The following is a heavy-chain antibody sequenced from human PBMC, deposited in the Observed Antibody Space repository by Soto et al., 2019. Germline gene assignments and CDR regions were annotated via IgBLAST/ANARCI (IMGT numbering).Heavy chain of an antibody. Sequence: QLQLQESGPGLVKPSETLSLTCTVSGGSISSSSYYWGWIRQPPGKGLECLGTIYYSGSTYYNPSLKSRVTITVDTSKKQFSLKLSSVAGADTGVYYCARHLLTQGFCSGGSCFSYNWFDPWGQGTLVTVSS. D-gene: IGHD2-15*01. CDR1: GGSISSSSYY. J-gene: IGHJ5*02. CDR2: IYYSGST. CDR3: ARHLLTQGFCSGGSCFSYNWFDP. V-gene: IGHV4-39*01.